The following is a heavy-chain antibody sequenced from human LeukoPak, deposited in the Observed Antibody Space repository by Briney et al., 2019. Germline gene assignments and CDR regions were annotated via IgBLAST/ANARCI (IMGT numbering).Heavy chain of an antibody. CDR2: IYPGDSDT. D-gene: IGHD3-10*01. J-gene: IGHJ4*02. Sequence: GESLKISCKGSGYSFTSYWIGWVRQMPGKGLEWMRIIYPGDSDTRYSPSFQGQVTISADKSISTAYLQWSSLKASDTAMYYCARLLLWFGELSGFDYWGQGTLVTVSS. CDR3: ARLLLWFGELSGFDY. CDR1: GYSFTSYW. V-gene: IGHV5-51*01.